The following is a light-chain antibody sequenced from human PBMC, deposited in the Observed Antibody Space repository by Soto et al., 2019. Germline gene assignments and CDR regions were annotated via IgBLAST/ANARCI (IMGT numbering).Light chain of an antibody. Sequence: QSALTQPASVSGSLGQSITISCTGTSGDVGTYNLVSWYQHHPGKAPKLMIYEGSNRPSGVSHRFSGSQSGNTASLTISGLQAEDEADYYCSSYAGAVAFGGGTQLTVL. CDR1: SGDVGTYNL. V-gene: IGLV2-23*01. CDR2: EGS. CDR3: SSYAGAVA. J-gene: IGLJ2*01.